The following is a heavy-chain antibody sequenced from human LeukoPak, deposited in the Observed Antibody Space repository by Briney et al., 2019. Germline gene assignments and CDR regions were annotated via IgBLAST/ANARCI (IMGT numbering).Heavy chain of an antibody. CDR2: ITNDGSST. CDR3: ARDYGRSRDYGMDV. Sequence: GGSLRLSCAASGLTFSSHWMHWVRQAPGKGLVWVSRITNDGSSTTYADSVKGRFIISRDNAKNTLYLQMNSLRAEDTAMYYCARDYGRSRDYGMDVWGQGTTVTVSS. CDR1: GLTFSSHW. D-gene: IGHD3-10*01. V-gene: IGHV3-74*01. J-gene: IGHJ6*02.